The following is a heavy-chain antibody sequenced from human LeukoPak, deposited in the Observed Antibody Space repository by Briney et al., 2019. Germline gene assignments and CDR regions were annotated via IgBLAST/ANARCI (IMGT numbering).Heavy chain of an antibody. CDR2: IYTSGSA. D-gene: IGHD6-19*01. CDR3: ARVAAVTVAGFDY. V-gene: IGHV4-4*07. J-gene: IGHJ4*02. CDR1: GGSISTYS. Sequence: SETLSLTCTVSGGSISTYSWSWIRQAAGKGLEWIGRIYTSGSAKYNSSLKSRVSMSLDTSKNQFSLKMSSVTAADTAVYYCARVAAVTVAGFDYWGQGTLVTVSS.